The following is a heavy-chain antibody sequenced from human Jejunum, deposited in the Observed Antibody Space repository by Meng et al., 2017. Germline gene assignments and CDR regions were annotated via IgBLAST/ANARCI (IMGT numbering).Heavy chain of an antibody. J-gene: IGHJ4*02. D-gene: IGHD4-17*01. Sequence: GESLKISCAASGFTFSNYAMSWVRQAPGKGLEWVSIISGSGGTTYYADSVKGRFTISRDNSKNTVYLQMNNLRAEDTAVYYCATLKSHDYGDSAVDYWGQGTLVTVSS. CDR1: GFTFSNYA. V-gene: IGHV3-23*01. CDR2: ISGSGGTT. CDR3: ATLKSHDYGDSAVDY.